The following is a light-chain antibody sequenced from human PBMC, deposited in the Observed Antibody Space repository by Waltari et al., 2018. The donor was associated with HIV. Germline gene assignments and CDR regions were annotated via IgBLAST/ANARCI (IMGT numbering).Light chain of an antibody. Sequence: IQMTQSPSSLCASVGDRVTITCRASQSISSYLNWDQQKPGKAPKLLIYAASSLQSGVPSRFSGSGSGTDFTLTISSLQPEDFATYYCQQSYSTPTFGPGTKVDIK. CDR2: AAS. CDR1: QSISSY. J-gene: IGKJ3*01. V-gene: IGKV1-39*01. CDR3: QQSYSTPT.